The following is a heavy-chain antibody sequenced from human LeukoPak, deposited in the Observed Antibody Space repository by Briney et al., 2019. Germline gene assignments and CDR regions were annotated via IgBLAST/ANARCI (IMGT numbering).Heavy chain of an antibody. J-gene: IGHJ4*02. Sequence: ASVKVSCKASGYTFTSYAMHWVRQAPGQRLKWMGWINAGNGNTKYSQKFQGRVTITRDTSASTAYMELSSLRSEDTALYYCAKDLNSGSGSYYFDYWGQGTLVTVSS. CDR2: INAGNGNT. CDR1: GYTFTSYA. D-gene: IGHD3-10*01. V-gene: IGHV1-3*01. CDR3: AKDLNSGSGSYYFDY.